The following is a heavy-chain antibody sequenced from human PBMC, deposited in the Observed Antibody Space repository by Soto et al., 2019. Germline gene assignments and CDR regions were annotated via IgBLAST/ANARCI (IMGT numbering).Heavy chain of an antibody. CDR3: ARSIAVPSSHIDH. J-gene: IGHJ4*02. Sequence: DTLSFTGRISGGSMNGYDWSWSRQVPWEGLEWIGYAYYTGSTNYNPSLQSRVSISVDTSNKQFSLSLRFVTAADTAVYFCARSIAVPSSHIDHWGQGIRVAV. CDR2: AYYTGST. D-gene: IGHD6-6*01. CDR1: GGSMNGYD. V-gene: IGHV4-59*01.